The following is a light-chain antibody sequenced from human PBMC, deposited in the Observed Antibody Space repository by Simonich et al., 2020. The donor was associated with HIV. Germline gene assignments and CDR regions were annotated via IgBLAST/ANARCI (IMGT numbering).Light chain of an antibody. CDR1: SSNIGAGYD. Sequence: QSVLTQPPSVSGAPGQRVTISCTGSSSNIGAGYDVHWYRQLPGKAPKLLIYGNSNRPSGVPDRFSGSKSGTSASLAITGLQAEDEADYYCQSYDSSLSGWVFGGGTKLTVL. CDR2: GNS. V-gene: IGLV1-40*01. J-gene: IGLJ3*02. CDR3: QSYDSSLSGWV.